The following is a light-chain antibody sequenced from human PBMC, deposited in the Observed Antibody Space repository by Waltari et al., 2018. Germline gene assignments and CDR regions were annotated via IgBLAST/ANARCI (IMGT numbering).Light chain of an antibody. Sequence: DIVMTQSPDALAVSLGERAAINCKSSQSVVFNSNNNNYIAWYQKKPGQPPKLLIYVASTRDAGVPDRFIGSGSGTVFTLSISILQPEDVAVYYCQQYHSVRFTFGGGTKMEIQ. J-gene: IGKJ4*01. CDR1: QSVVFNSNNNNY. CDR2: VAS. CDR3: QQYHSVRFT. V-gene: IGKV4-1*01.